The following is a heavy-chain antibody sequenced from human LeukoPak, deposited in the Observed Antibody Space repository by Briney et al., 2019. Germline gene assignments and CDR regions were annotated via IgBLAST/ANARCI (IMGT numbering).Heavy chain of an antibody. CDR2: IYHSGNT. CDR3: ARDRNYYDSSGYYFAN. D-gene: IGHD3-22*01. V-gene: IGHV4-61*01. CDR1: GGSVSSGSSF. J-gene: IGHJ4*02. Sequence: SQTLSLTCTVSGGSVSSGSSFWSWIRQPPGKGLQWIGYIYHSGNTNYNPSLKSRGTISVDTSKSQLSLKLNSVTAADTAVYYCARDRNYYDSSGYYFANWGQGTLVTVSS.